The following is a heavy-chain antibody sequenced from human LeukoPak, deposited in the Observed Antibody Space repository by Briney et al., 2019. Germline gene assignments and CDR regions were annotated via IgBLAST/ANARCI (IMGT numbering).Heavy chain of an antibody. CDR2: IKRISDGGTA. J-gene: IGHJ4*02. Sequence: SGGSLRLSCAASGFTFSTAWMTWVRQAPGQGLEWVGRIKRISDGGTAGYAAPVEGRFTISRDDSKNTLYLQMNSLKTEDTAVYYCTTDRYNFWGQGTLVTVSS. V-gene: IGHV3-15*01. CDR1: GFTFSTAW. D-gene: IGHD3-3*01. CDR3: TTDRYNF.